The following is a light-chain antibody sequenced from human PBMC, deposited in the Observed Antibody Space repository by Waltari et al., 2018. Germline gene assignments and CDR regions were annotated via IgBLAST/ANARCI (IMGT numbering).Light chain of an antibody. V-gene: IGKV3-15*01. Sequence: EIVMTQSPAILSVSPGERATLSCRASQSVSSNLAWYQQKPGQAPRLLIYGASTRATGIPARFSGSGSGIEFTLTISSLQSEDFAVYYCQQYNNWPPLTFGGGTKVEIK. J-gene: IGKJ4*01. CDR1: QSVSSN. CDR3: QQYNNWPPLT. CDR2: GAS.